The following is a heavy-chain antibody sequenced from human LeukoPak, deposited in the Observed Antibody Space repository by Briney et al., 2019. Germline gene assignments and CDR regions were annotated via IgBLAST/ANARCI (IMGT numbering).Heavy chain of an antibody. CDR2: IYSGGST. CDR3: ARERAVTAVGY. D-gene: IGHD4-17*01. V-gene: IGHV3-66*01. CDR1: GFTVSSNY. J-gene: IGHJ4*02. Sequence: GGSLRLSCAASGFTVSSNYMSWVRQAPGKGLEWVSVIYSGGSTYYADSVKGRFTISRDNSKNTLYLQMNSLRAEDTAVYYCARERAVTAVGYWGQGTLVTVSS.